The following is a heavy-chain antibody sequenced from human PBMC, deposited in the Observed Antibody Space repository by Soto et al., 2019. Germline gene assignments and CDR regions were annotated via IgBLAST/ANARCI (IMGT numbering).Heavy chain of an antibody. CDR1: GYTFTGYY. D-gene: IGHD6-13*01. Sequence: QVQLVQSGAEVKKPGASVKVSCKASGYTFTGYYMHWVRQAPGQGLEWMGWINPNSGGTNYAQKFQGWVTMTRDTSISKAYMERSRLRADDTAVYYCARGIAAAAARGMDVWGQGTTVTVSS. V-gene: IGHV1-2*04. CDR3: ARGIAAAAARGMDV. J-gene: IGHJ6*02. CDR2: INPNSGGT.